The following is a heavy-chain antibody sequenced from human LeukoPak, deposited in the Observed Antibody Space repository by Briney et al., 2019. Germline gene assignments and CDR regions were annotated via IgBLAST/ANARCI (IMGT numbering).Heavy chain of an antibody. Sequence: GGSLRLSCAVSGFTFSSYGMHWVRQAPGKGLEWVAVISYDGSNKYYADSVKGRFTISRDNSKNTLYLQMNSLRAEDTAVYYCAKIFVSSSSEREYFDYWGQGTLVTVSS. CDR3: AKIFVSSSSEREYFDY. CDR2: ISYDGSNK. CDR1: GFTFSSYG. J-gene: IGHJ4*02. V-gene: IGHV3-30*18. D-gene: IGHD6-6*01.